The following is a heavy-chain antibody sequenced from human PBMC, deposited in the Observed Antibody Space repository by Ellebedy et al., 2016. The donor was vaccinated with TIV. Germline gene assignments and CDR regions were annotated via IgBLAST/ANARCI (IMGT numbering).Heavy chain of an antibody. Sequence: PGGSLRLSCAASGFTFSNYGMHWVRQAPGKGLEWVSFIQYHGTDTYFADSVKVRFTISRDNSKNKLYLHMNSLRAVDTAVYYCAKDPRRRYVVRGTSYYFDFWGQGTLVTVSS. J-gene: IGHJ4*02. V-gene: IGHV3-30*02. D-gene: IGHD1-14*01. CDR1: GFTFSNYG. CDR3: AKDPRRRYVVRGTSYYFDF. CDR2: IQYHGTDT.